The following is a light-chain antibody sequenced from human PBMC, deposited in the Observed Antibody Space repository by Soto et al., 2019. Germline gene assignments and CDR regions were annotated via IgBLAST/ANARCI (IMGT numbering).Light chain of an antibody. J-gene: IGLJ1*01. V-gene: IGLV2-14*01. CDR3: SSYTSRSTQV. CDR2: EVS. CDR1: SSDVGDYNY. Sequence: QSALTQPASVSASPGQSITISCTGASSDVGDYNYVSWYQQHPGKAPELMIYEVSNRPSGVSNRFSGSKSGNTASLTISGLQAEDEADYYCSSYTSRSTQVFGTGTKVTVL.